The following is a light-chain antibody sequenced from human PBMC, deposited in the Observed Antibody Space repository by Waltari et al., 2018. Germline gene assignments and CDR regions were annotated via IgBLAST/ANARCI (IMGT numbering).Light chain of an antibody. J-gene: IGLJ2*01. CDR1: RLGDKY. V-gene: IGLV3-1*01. CDR3: QVWDGRSVV. CDR2: QGV. Sequence: SYELTPLPSVSLSPGQTANITCSGDRLGDKYICWFQQRPGQSPVMVNYQGVKRPSRIPDQFSGSNSGNTATLTISGTQAMDEADYFCQVWDGRSVVFGGGTKLTVL.